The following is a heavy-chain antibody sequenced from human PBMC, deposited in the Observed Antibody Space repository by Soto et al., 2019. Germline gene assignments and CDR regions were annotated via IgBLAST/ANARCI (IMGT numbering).Heavy chain of an antibody. CDR1: GYSFTSYW. J-gene: IGHJ6*02. CDR3: ARMAAEGYYYYGMDV. V-gene: IGHV5-51*01. CDR2: IYPGDSDT. Sequence: PGESLKISCKGSGYSFTSYWIGWVRQMPGKGLEWMGIIYPGDSDTRYSPSFQGQVTISADKSINTAYLQWSSLKASDTAMYYYARMAAEGYYYYGMDVWGQGTTVTVSS. D-gene: IGHD6-13*01.